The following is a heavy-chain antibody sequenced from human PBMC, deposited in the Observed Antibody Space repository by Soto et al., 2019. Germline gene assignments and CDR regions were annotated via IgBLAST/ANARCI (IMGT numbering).Heavy chain of an antibody. CDR3: AKPVWGGGNPHRDY. CDR2: ISGSGGST. CDR1: GFTFSSYA. J-gene: IGHJ4*02. D-gene: IGHD2-15*01. Sequence: GGSLRLSCAASGFTFSSYAMSWVRQAPGKGLEWVSAISGSGGSTYYADSVKGRFTISRDNSKNTLYLQMNSLRAEDTAVYYCAKPVWGGGNPHRDYWGQGTLVTVSS. V-gene: IGHV3-23*01.